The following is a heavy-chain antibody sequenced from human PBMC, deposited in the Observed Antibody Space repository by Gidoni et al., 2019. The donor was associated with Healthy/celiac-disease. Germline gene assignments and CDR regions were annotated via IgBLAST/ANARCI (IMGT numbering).Heavy chain of an antibody. V-gene: IGHV1-46*03. D-gene: IGHD3-22*01. Sequence: QVPLVQSGAEVKKPGASVKVSCKASGYTFTSYYMHWVRQAPGQGLEWMGIINPSGGSTSYAQKFQGRVTMTRDTSTSTVYMELSSLRSEDTAVYYCARAVVIIYYYYYGMDVWGQGTTVTVSS. CDR1: GYTFTSYY. J-gene: IGHJ6*02. CDR3: ARAVVIIYYYYYGMDV. CDR2: INPSGGST.